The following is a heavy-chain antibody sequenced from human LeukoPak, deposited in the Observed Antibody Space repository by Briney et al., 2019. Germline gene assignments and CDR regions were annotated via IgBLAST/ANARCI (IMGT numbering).Heavy chain of an antibody. CDR2: IYYSGST. V-gene: IGHV4-59*01. D-gene: IGHD3-22*01. CDR1: GGSISGYY. Sequence: SETLSLTCTVSGGSISGYYWSWIRQPPGKGLEWIGYIYYSGSTNYNPSLKSRVTISVDTSKNQFSLKLSSVTAADTAVYYCARDRLTYYYDSSGSSYYMDVWGKGTTVTVSS. CDR3: ARDRLTYYYDSSGSSYYMDV. J-gene: IGHJ6*03.